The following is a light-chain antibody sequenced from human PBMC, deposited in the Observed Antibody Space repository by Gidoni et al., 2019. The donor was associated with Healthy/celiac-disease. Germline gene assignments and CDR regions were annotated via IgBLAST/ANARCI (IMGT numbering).Light chain of an antibody. CDR1: SSDVGGYNY. CDR2: DVS. Sequence: QSALTQPAPASGSPGPSITISCTGTSSDVGGYNYVSCYQQHPGKAPKLMICDVSNRPSGVSSRFSGSKSGNTASLTISGLQAEDEADYYCGSYTSSSALVFGGGTKLTVL. J-gene: IGLJ3*02. V-gene: IGLV2-14*01. CDR3: GSYTSSSALV.